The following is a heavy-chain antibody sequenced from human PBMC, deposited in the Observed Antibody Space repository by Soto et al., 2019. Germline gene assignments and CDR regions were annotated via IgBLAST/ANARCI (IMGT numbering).Heavy chain of an antibody. V-gene: IGHV4-34*01. J-gene: IGHJ4*02. CDR2: INHSGST. Sequence: SETLSLTCAVYGGSFSGYYWSWIRQPPGKGLEWIGEINHSGSTNYNPSLKSRVTISVDTSKNMFSLKLSSVTAADTAVYYCAKHIGRGRRPPTIFDLWGKGTPVTVSS. CDR1: GGSFSGYY. CDR3: AKHIGRGRRPPTIFDL. D-gene: IGHD1-26*01.